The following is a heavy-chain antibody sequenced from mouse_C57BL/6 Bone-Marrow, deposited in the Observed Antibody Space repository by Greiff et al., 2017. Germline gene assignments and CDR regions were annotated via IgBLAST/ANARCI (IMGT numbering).Heavy chain of an antibody. CDR2: IYPGGGDT. V-gene: IGHV1-80*01. CDR3: ASLLITTMDY. CDR1: GYAFSSYW. Sequence: QVQLKESGAELVKPGASVKISCKASGYAFSSYWMNWVKQRPGKGLEWIGQIYPGGGDTNYNGKFKGKATLTADKSSSTAYMQLSSLTSEDSAVYFCASLLITTMDYWGQGTSVTVSS. J-gene: IGHJ4*01. D-gene: IGHD1-1*01.